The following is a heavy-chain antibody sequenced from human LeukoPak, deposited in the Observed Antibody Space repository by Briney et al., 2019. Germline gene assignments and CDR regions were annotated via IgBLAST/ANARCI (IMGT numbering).Heavy chain of an antibody. CDR2: IYYSGNT. Sequence: GSLRLSCAVSGLTFSRYAINWVRQPPGKGLEWIGEIYYSGNTNYNPSLKSRVTISIDKSKNQFSLKLSSVTAADTAVYYCAREVRFSMVRGEIDCWGQGTLVTVSS. D-gene: IGHD3-10*01. V-gene: IGHV4-4*02. J-gene: IGHJ4*02. CDR3: AREVRFSMVRGEIDC. CDR1: GLTFSRYA.